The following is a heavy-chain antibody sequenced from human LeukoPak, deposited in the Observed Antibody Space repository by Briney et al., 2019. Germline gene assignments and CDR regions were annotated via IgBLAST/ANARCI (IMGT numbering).Heavy chain of an antibody. D-gene: IGHD6-19*01. J-gene: IGHJ4*02. Sequence: GGSLRLSCAASGFTFNSYAMSWAPQAPGKGLEWVSAIRGSGGGTYYADSVKGRVTISRDNSKNTLYLQMNSLRDEDTALYYCAKAGIGVVGYFDYRGQGTLVTGSS. V-gene: IGHV3-23*01. CDR1: GFTFNSYA. CDR3: AKAGIGVVGYFDY. CDR2: IRGSGGGT.